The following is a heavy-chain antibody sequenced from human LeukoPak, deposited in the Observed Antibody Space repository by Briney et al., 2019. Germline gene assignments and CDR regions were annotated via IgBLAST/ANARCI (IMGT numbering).Heavy chain of an antibody. Sequence: SQTLSLTCTVSGGSISSGGYSWSWIRQYPGKGLEWIGYIYYSGSTYYNPSLKSRVTISVDTSKNQFSLKLSSVTAADTAVYYCARVRGQYCSGGSCYNWFDPWGQGALVTVSS. V-gene: IGHV4-31*03. CDR2: IYYSGST. CDR3: ARVRGQYCSGGSCYNWFDP. J-gene: IGHJ5*02. CDR1: GGSISSGGYS. D-gene: IGHD2-15*01.